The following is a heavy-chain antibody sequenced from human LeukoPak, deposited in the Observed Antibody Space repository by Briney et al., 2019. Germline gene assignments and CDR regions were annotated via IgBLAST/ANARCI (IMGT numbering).Heavy chain of an antibody. CDR3: AIMDCSSTSCYAQDLVGQLDY. V-gene: IGHV4-30-4*01. D-gene: IGHD2-2*01. J-gene: IGHJ4*02. CDR2: IYYSGST. Sequence: PSQTLSLTCIVSGGSISSGDYYWSWIRQPPGKDLKWIGYIYYSGSTYYNPSLKSRVTISVDTSKNQFSLKLSSVTAADTAVYYCAIMDCSSTSCYAQDLVGQLDYWGQGTLVTVSS. CDR1: GGSISSGDYY.